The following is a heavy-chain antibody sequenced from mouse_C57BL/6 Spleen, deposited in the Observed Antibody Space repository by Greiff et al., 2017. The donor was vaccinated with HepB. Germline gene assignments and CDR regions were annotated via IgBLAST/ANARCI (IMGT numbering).Heavy chain of an antibody. CDR3: ARTPFYYGSSSYWYFDV. CDR2: ISYSGST. J-gene: IGHJ1*03. D-gene: IGHD1-1*01. Sequence: EVKLMESGPGLAKPSQTLSLTCSVTGYSITSDYWNWIRQFPGNKLEYMGYISYSGSTYYNPSLKSRISITRDTSKNQYYLQLNSVTTEDTATYYCARTPFYYGSSSYWYFDVWGTGTTVTVSS. CDR1: GYSITSDY. V-gene: IGHV3-8*01.